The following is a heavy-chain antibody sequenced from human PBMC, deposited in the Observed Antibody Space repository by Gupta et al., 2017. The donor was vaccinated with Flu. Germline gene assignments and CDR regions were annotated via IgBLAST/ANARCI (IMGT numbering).Heavy chain of an antibody. D-gene: IGHD6-19*01. V-gene: IGHV3-23*01. CDR2: IGGSGGGL. J-gene: IGHJ4*02. CDR1: GFTFSSYV. Sequence: EVQLLESGGGLVQPGVSLRLSCVASGFTFSSYVLSWVRQAPGKGLEWVSAIGGSGGGLYYADSVKGRFTISIDNSKNTLYLQMNSLGAEDTAVYYWARGDRNSGLAYWGQGTLVTVSS. CDR3: ARGDRNSGLAY.